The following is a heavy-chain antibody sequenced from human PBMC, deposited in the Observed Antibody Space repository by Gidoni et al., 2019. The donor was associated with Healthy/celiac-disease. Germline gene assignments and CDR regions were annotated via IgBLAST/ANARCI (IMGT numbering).Heavy chain of an antibody. CDR2: IYPGDSDT. V-gene: IGHV5-51*03. J-gene: IGHJ6*02. CDR1: GYSFPSYW. CDR3: ARRTPETDYYYYGMDV. Sequence: EVQLVQSGAEVKKPGESLKISCKGSGYSFPSYWIGWVRQMPGKGLEWMGIIYPGDSDTRYSPSFQGQVTISADKSISTAYLQWSSLKASDTAMYYCARRTPETDYYYYGMDVWGQGTTVTVSS. D-gene: IGHD2-2*01.